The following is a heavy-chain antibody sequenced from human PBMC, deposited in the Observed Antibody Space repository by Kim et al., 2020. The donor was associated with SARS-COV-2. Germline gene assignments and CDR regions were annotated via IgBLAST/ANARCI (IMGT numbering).Heavy chain of an antibody. Sequence: SETLSLTCAVYGGSFSGCYWSWIRQPPGKGLEWIWEINHSGSTNYNPTLKSRVTISVDPAKNQFSLMLSSVTAADTAVYYCARRCSEVVPDAMGFVLNYYYYIDVWGTGTTVTVSS. D-gene: IGHD2-2*01. CDR3: ARRCSEVVPDAMGFVLNYYYYIDV. J-gene: IGHJ6*03. CDR2: INHSGST. V-gene: IGHV4-34*01. CDR1: GGSFSGCY.